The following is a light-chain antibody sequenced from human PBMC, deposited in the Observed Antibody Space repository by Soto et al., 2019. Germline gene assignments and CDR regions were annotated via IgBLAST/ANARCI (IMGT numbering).Light chain of an antibody. CDR1: HSISNY. V-gene: IGKV1-33*01. Sequence: DIQMTQSPSSLSASVGDRATITCRASHSISNYLNWYQQQTGKAHELLIYDASGLQVGVPSRFTGSGSGTDVTFTISSLQPEDVPTYYCQQFADFTFIFGQGTRLE. CDR2: DAS. CDR3: QQFADFTFI. J-gene: IGKJ5*01.